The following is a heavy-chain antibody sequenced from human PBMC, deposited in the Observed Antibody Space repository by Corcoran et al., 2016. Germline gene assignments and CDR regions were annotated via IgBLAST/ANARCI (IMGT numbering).Heavy chain of an antibody. Sequence: EVQLVESGGGLVQPGGSLRLSCSASVFTISNYWMHWVRQAPGKGLVWVSRSSSDGSDTRYADSVEGRYTVSRDNAKNTVYLQLNSLRDEETAVYFCTRVIVGTTGKFDYGGQGTLVTVSS. J-gene: IGHJ4*02. CDR2: SSSDGSDT. CDR1: VFTISNYW. CDR3: TRVIVGTTGKFDY. V-gene: IGHV3-74*01. D-gene: IGHD1-26*01.